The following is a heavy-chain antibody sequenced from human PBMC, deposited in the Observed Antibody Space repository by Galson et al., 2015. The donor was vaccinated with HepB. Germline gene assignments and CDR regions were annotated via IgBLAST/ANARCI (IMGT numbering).Heavy chain of an antibody. CDR3: ARDRILGYCSSTSCYVDP. D-gene: IGHD2-2*01. Sequence: SVKVSCKASGYTFTSYGISWVRQAPGQGLEWMGWISAYSGNTNYAQKLQGRVTMTTDTSTSTAYMELRSLRSDDTAVYYCARDRILGYCSSTSCYVDPWGQGTLVTVSS. V-gene: IGHV1-18*01. CDR2: ISAYSGNT. CDR1: GYTFTSYG. J-gene: IGHJ5*02.